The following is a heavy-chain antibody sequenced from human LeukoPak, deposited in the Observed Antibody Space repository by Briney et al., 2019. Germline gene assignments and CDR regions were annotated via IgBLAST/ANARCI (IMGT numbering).Heavy chain of an antibody. D-gene: IGHD5-18*01. J-gene: IGHJ4*02. V-gene: IGHV3-74*01. CDR2: INSDGSST. Sequence: PGGSLRLSCAASGFTFSSYWMHWVRQAPGKGLVWVSRINSDGSSTSYADSVKGRFTISRDNAKNTLYLQMNSLRAEGTAVYYCARSPGGYSYGQSDYWGQGTLVTVSS. CDR3: ARSPGGYSYGQSDY. CDR1: GFTFSSYW.